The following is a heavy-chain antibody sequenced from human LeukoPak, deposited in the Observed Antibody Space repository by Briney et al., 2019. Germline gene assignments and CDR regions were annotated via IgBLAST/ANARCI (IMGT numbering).Heavy chain of an antibody. D-gene: IGHD3-3*01. CDR2: IKLDGSEK. CDR1: GFTFGKYW. Sequence: PEGSLRLSCVASGFTFGKYWMSWVRQAPGKGLEWVANIKLDGSEKNYVDSVKGRFTISRDNTKNSLYLQMSSLRAEDTAVFYCARDQYDTWSRRGNFDSWGQGTLVIVSS. CDR3: ARDQYDTWSRRGNFDS. V-gene: IGHV3-7*03. J-gene: IGHJ4*02.